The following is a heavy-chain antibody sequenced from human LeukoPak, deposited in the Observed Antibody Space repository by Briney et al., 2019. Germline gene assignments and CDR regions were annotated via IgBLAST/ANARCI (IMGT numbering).Heavy chain of an antibody. Sequence: ASVKVSCKASGYTFTSYGISWVRQAPGQGLEWMGWISAYNGNTNYAQKLQGRVTMTTDTSTSTAYMGLRSLRSDDTAVYYCARDGEMATIRSNWFDPWGQGTLVTVSS. V-gene: IGHV1-18*01. D-gene: IGHD5-24*01. CDR3: ARDGEMATIRSNWFDP. CDR1: GYTFTSYG. CDR2: ISAYNGNT. J-gene: IGHJ5*02.